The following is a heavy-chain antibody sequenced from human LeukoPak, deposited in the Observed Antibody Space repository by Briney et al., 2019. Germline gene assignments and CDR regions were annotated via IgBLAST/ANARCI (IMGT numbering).Heavy chain of an antibody. CDR1: GYSISSGYY. D-gene: IGHD4-23*01. J-gene: IGHJ4*02. Sequence: SETLSLTCAVSGYSISSGYYWGWIRQPPGKGLDWIASMYHSGNTYYNPSLKSRVTISVDTSKNQFSLRLSSVTAADTAVYYCAKQGPTVVTHFDTWGQGTPVTVSS. CDR2: MYHSGNT. CDR3: AKQGPTVVTHFDT. V-gene: IGHV4-38-2*01.